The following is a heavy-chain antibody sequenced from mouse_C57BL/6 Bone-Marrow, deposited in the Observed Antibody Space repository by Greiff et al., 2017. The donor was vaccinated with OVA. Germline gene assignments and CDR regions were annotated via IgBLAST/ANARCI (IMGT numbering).Heavy chain of an antibody. CDR1: GFTFSDYY. V-gene: IGHV5-16*01. CDR2: INYDGSST. CDR3: ARDAGDY. J-gene: IGHJ2*01. Sequence: EVMLVESEGGLVQPGSSMKLSCTASGFTFSDYYMAWVRQVPEKGLEWVANINYDGSSTYYLDSLKSRFIMSRDNAKNILYLQMSSLKSEDTATYYCARDAGDYWGQGTTLTVSS.